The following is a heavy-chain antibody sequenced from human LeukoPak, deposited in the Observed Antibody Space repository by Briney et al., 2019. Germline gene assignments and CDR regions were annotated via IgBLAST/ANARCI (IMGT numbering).Heavy chain of an antibody. D-gene: IGHD3-10*01. CDR3: AKDLGKNFGSGSYYRNRPGVLDI. J-gene: IGHJ3*02. Sequence: ETLSLTCTVSGGSISSYYWSWIRQPPGKGLEWIGYIYYSGSTNYNPSLRSRVTISVDTSKNQFSLKLSSVTAADTAVYYCAKDLGKNFGSGSYYRNRPGVLDIWGQGTMVTVSS. V-gene: IGHV4-59*01. CDR2: IYYSGST. CDR1: GGSISSYY.